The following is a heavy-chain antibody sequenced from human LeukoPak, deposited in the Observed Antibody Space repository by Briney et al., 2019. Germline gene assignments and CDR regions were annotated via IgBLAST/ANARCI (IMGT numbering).Heavy chain of an antibody. Sequence: ASVKVSCKASGYTLPNYGISWVRQAPGQGLEWMGWISTYNGNTNSAQRFQDRVTMTTDTSTSTAYMELRSLRSDDTAVYYCARDLCSGGSCFPFDYWGQGTLVTVSS. D-gene: IGHD2-15*01. CDR1: GYTLPNYG. V-gene: IGHV1-18*01. J-gene: IGHJ4*02. CDR2: ISTYNGNT. CDR3: ARDLCSGGSCFPFDY.